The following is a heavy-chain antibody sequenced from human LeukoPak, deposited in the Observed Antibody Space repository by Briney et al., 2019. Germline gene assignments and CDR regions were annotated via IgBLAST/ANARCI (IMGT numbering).Heavy chain of an antibody. V-gene: IGHV4-59*08. CDR2: IYYSGST. D-gene: IGHD2-15*01. CDR1: GGSISSYY. J-gene: IGHJ4*02. Sequence: SETLSLTCTVSGGSISSYYWSWIRQPPGKGLEWIGYIYYSGSTNYNPSLKSRVTISVDTSKNQFSLKLSSVTAADTAVYYCARLARILGYCSGGSCYRHYFDYWGQGTLVTVSS. CDR3: ARLARILGYCSGGSCYRHYFDY.